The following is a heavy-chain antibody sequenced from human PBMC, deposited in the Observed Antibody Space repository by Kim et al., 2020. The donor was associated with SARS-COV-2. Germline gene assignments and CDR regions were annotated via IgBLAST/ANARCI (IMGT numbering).Heavy chain of an antibody. CDR3: VRDAFGSGPDLDY. V-gene: IGHV3-7*01. CDR2: LKQDGSEK. Sequence: GGSLRLSCATSGFTFSRYWMGWVRQAPGKGLEWVANLKQDGSEKYYVDSVKGRFIISRDNAWASVYLQMNSLRTEDTGVYYCVRDAFGSGPDLDYWGRGT. CDR1: GFTFSRYW. J-gene: IGHJ4*02. D-gene: IGHD2-15*01.